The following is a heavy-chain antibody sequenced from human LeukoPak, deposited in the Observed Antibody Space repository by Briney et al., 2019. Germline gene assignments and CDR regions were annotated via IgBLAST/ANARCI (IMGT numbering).Heavy chain of an antibody. J-gene: IGHJ3*02. D-gene: IGHD3-9*01. CDR3: ARGEDDKSDAFDI. CDR2: IYSGGST. CDR1: GFTVSSNY. V-gene: IGHV3-53*01. Sequence: GGSLRLSCSACGFTVSSNYMSWVRQAPGKGLEWFSVIYSGGSTYYADSVKGRFTISRDNSKNTLYLQMNSLRAEDTAVYYCARGEDDKSDAFDIWGQGTMVTVSS.